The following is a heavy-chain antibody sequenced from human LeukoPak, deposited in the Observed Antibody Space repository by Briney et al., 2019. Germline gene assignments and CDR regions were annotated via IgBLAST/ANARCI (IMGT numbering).Heavy chain of an antibody. J-gene: IGHJ3*02. V-gene: IGHV6-1*01. CDR2: TYYRSKWYN. D-gene: IGHD4-17*01. CDR1: GDSVSSNSTA. Sequence: SQTLSLTCAISGDSVSSNSTAWNWIRQSPSRGLEWLGRTYYRSKWYNDNAVSVKSRITINPDTSKNQFSLQLNSVSPEDTAVYYCARGENDYADYVAAFDIWGQGTMVTVSS. CDR3: ARGENDYADYVAAFDI.